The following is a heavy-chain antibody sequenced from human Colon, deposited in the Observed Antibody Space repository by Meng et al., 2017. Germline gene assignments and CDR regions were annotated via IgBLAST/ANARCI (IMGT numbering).Heavy chain of an antibody. CDR3: ARDLSSARYYFDN. CDR2: TYYRSRWYN. V-gene: IGHV6-1*01. CDR1: GDSFSSYSAA. J-gene: IGHJ4*02. Sequence: QVQLQQSGPGLVKPSQTLSLTCAISGDSFSSYSAAWDWIRQSPSRGLEWLGRTYYRSRWYNDYAVSLKGRITITPDTSKNLFSLHLNSVTPEDTAIYYCARDLSSARYYFDNWGQGILVTVSS. D-gene: IGHD3-22*01.